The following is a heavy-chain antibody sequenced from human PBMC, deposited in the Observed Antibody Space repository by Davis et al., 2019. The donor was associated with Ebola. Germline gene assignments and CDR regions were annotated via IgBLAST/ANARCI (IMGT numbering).Heavy chain of an antibody. CDR3: ARRIAAAGITRYYYYGMDV. CDR2: IFPGDSDT. V-gene: IGHV5-51*01. CDR1: GYNFATYW. J-gene: IGHJ6*02. Sequence: GESLKISCKGSGYNFATYWIGWVRQMPGKGLEWMGIIFPGDSDTRYSPSFQGQVTISADKSISTAYLQWSSLKASDTAMYYCARRIAAAGITRYYYYGMDVWGQGTTVTVSS. D-gene: IGHD6-13*01.